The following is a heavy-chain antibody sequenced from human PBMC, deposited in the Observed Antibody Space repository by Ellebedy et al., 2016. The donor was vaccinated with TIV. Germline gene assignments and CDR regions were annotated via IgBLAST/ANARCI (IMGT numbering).Heavy chain of an antibody. J-gene: IGHJ4*02. CDR3: ARAPTMVRGVTLFDY. D-gene: IGHD3-10*01. Sequence: SETLSLXXTVSGGSISSYYWSWIRQPPGKGLEWIGYIYYSGSTNYNPSLKSRVTISVDTSKNQFSLKLSSVTAADTAVYYCARAPTMVRGVTLFDYWGQGTLVTVSS. CDR2: IYYSGST. CDR1: GGSISSYY. V-gene: IGHV4-59*01.